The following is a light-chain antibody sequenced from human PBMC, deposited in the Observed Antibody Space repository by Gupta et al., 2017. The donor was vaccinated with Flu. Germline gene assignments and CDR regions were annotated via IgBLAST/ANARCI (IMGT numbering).Light chain of an antibody. V-gene: IGLV2-18*02. CDR1: SSDVGTYNR. J-gene: IGLJ1*01. CDR2: EVS. Sequence: SALPQPPSVSGSPGQPVTISCPATSSDVGTYNRVSWYQQSPGTAPKLMIYEVSNRPSGVPDRFSGSKSGNTASLTISGLQGEDEADYYCSSYTSSYTFVFGTGTKVTVL. CDR3: SSYTSSYTFV.